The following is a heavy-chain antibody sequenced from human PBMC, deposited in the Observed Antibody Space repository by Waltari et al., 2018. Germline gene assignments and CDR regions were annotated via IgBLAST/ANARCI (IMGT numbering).Heavy chain of an antibody. V-gene: IGHV3-7*01. CDR1: GFSFSTNL. J-gene: IGHJ5*02. Sequence: EVRLVESGGGLVRPGESLRRSCAGYGFSFSTNLMSWVRQAPGKGWEWLGNIKQDGSEEYYMDAGKGRFTISRDNAKSSLYLQMDSLRAEDTAVYYCARQANNWFDPWGQGTLVIVSS. CDR3: ARQANNWFDP. CDR2: IKQDGSEE.